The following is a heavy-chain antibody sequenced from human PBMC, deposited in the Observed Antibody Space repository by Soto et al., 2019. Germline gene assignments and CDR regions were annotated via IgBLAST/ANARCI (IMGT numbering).Heavy chain of an antibody. D-gene: IGHD6-19*01. Sequence: SETLSLTCTVSGGSISSSSYYWGWIRQPPGKGLEWIGSIYYSGSTYYNPSLKSRVTISVDTSKNQFSLKLSSVTAADTAVYYCAGHLQGSGWYPRESWFDPWGQGTLVTVAS. V-gene: IGHV4-39*01. CDR2: IYYSGST. CDR1: GGSISSSSYY. CDR3: AGHLQGSGWYPRESWFDP. J-gene: IGHJ5*02.